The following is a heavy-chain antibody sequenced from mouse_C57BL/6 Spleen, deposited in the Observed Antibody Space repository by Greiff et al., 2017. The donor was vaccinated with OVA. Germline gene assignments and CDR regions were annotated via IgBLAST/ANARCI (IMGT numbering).Heavy chain of an antibody. J-gene: IGHJ4*01. CDR2: ISYDGSN. V-gene: IGHV3-6*01. CDR1: GYSITSGYY. Sequence: ESGPGLVKPSQSLSLTCSVTGYSITSGYYWNWIRQFPGNKLEWMGYISYDGSNNYNPSLKNRISITRDTSKNQFFLKLNSVTTEDTATYYCARDERAMDYWGQGTSVTVSS. CDR3: ARDERAMDY.